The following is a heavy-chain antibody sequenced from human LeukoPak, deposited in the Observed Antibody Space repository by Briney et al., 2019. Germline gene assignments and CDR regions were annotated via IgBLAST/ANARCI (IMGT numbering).Heavy chain of an antibody. Sequence: ASVKVSCKASGYTFTGYYMHWVRQAPGHGLEWMGLINPNSGGTNYAQKFQGRVTMTRDTSISTAYMELSRLRSDDTAVYYCARAFGGVIARTFDYWGQGTLVTVSS. V-gene: IGHV1-2*02. CDR3: ARAFGGVIARTFDY. D-gene: IGHD3-16*02. CDR2: INPNSGGT. CDR1: GYTFTGYY. J-gene: IGHJ4*02.